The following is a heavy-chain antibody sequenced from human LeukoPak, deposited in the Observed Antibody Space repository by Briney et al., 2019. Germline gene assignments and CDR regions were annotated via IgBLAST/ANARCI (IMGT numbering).Heavy chain of an antibody. Sequence: GGSLRLSCAASGFTFSSYAMSWVRQAPGKGLEWVSTISGNGGRTYYADSVKGRFTISRDNSKNTLYVQMNSLRAEDTAVYYCAREKYSTGWFDYWGQGTLVTVSS. CDR2: ISGNGGRT. J-gene: IGHJ4*02. D-gene: IGHD6-19*01. V-gene: IGHV3-23*01. CDR3: AREKYSTGWFDY. CDR1: GFTFSSYA.